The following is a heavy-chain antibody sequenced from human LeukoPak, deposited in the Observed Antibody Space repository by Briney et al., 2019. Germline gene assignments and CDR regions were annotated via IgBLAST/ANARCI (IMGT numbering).Heavy chain of an antibody. D-gene: IGHD1-1*01. CDR3: ARSKEPKGAFDI. CDR2: INPNSGGT. Sequence: ASVKVSCKASGYTFTGYYKHWVRQAPGQGLEWMGWINPNSGGTTYAHKFQGRVIMTRDTSISTAYMELNRLRSDDTAVYYCARSKEPKGAFDIWGQGTMVTVSS. V-gene: IGHV1-2*02. J-gene: IGHJ3*02. CDR1: GYTFTGYY.